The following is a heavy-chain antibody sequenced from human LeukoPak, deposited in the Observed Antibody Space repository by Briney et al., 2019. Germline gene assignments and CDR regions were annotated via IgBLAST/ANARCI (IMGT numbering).Heavy chain of an antibody. CDR3: AREAYCSSTSCYGMDV. Sequence: PGGSLSLSCSASGFTLSSYAMHGVRQAPGKGLEWVAVISYDGSNKYYADSVKGRFTISRDNSKNTLYLQMNSLRAEDTAVYYCAREAYCSSTSCYGMDVWGQGTTVTVSS. CDR2: ISYDGSNK. V-gene: IGHV3-30-3*01. CDR1: GFTLSSYA. J-gene: IGHJ6*02. D-gene: IGHD2-2*01.